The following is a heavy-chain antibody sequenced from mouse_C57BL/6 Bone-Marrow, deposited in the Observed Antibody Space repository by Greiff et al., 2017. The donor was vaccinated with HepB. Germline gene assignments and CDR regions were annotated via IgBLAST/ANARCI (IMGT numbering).Heavy chain of an antibody. J-gene: IGHJ3*01. CDR2: IRLKSNNYAT. V-gene: IGHV6-3*01. CDR3: TAPARVWFAY. Sequence: EVQGVESGGGLVQPGGSMKLSCVASGFTFSNYWMTWVRQPPEKGLEWLAQIRLKSNNYATHYAEFVKGRFTISRDDSQSSVYLQMNNLRAEDTGIYYSTAPARVWFAYWGQGTLVTVSA. CDR1: GFTFSNYW.